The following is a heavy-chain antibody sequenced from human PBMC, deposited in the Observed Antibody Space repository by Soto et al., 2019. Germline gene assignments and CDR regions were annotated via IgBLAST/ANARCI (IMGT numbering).Heavy chain of an antibody. D-gene: IGHD3-10*01. CDR1: GFTFSSFP. V-gene: IGHV3-30*09. CDR2: VSYDGSNK. Sequence: FLRLSCAASGFTFSSFPMHWVRQAPGEGLEWVAVVSYDGSNKYYADSVKGRFAISRDNSKNTLYLQMNSLRPEDTAVYYCARVTPMVRGTPDWFDPWGRGPLVTVSS. CDR3: ARVTPMVRGTPDWFDP. J-gene: IGHJ5*02.